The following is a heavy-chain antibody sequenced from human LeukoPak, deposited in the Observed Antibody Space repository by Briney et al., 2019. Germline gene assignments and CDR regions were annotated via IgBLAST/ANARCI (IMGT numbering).Heavy chain of an antibody. CDR1: GYSISSGYY. Sequence: TSETLSLTCAVSGYSISSGYYWGWIRQPPGKGLEWIGSIYHSGSTYYNPSLKSRVTISVDTSKNQFSLKLSSVTAADTAVYYCARTPSITIFGVVIMPTQFDYWGQGTLVTVSS. J-gene: IGHJ4*02. V-gene: IGHV4-38-2*01. D-gene: IGHD3-3*01. CDR3: ARTPSITIFGVVIMPTQFDY. CDR2: IYHSGST.